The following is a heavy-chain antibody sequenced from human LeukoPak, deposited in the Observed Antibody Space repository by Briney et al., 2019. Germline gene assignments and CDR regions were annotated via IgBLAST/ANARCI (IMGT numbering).Heavy chain of an antibody. CDR1: GYSFTSYW. D-gene: IGHD3-22*01. CDR3: AISSPYYYDSSGYYPTLFDY. CDR2: IYPGDSDT. Sequence: GESLKIYCKGSGYSFTSYWIGWVRQMPGKGLEWMGIIYPGDSDTRYSPSFQGQVTISADKSISTAYLQWSSLKASDTAMYYCAISSPYYYDSSGYYPTLFDYWGQGTLVTVSS. J-gene: IGHJ4*02. V-gene: IGHV5-51*01.